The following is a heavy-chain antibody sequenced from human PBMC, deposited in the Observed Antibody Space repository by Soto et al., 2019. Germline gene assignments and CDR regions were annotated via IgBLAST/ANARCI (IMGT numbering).Heavy chain of an antibody. V-gene: IGHV4-30-2*01. Sequence: SETLSLTCAVSGGCISSGGYSWIWIRQPPGKGLEWIGYIYHSGSTYYSPSLKSRVTISVDRSKNQFSLKLSSVTAADTAVYYCASRPSGSGFDPWGQGTLVTVSS. CDR3: ASRPSGSGFDP. CDR1: GGCISSGGYS. J-gene: IGHJ5*02. D-gene: IGHD1-26*01. CDR2: IYHSGST.